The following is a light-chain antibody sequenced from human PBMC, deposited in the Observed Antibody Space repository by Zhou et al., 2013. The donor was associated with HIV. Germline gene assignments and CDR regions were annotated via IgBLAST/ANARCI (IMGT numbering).Light chain of an antibody. Sequence: ENVLTQSPGTLSLSPGERATLSCRASQSVSSSYLAWYQQKPGQAPRLLIYGASNRATGIPDRFSGSGSGTDFTLTISRLEPEDFAVYYCQQYGSSPLFGPGTKVDIK. J-gene: IGKJ3*01. CDR3: QQYGSSPL. CDR2: GAS. V-gene: IGKV3-20*01. CDR1: QSVSSSY.